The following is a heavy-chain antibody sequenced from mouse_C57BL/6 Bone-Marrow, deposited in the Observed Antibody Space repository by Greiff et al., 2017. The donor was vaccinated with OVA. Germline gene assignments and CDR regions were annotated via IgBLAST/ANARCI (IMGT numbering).Heavy chain of an antibody. CDR1: GYTFTSYW. V-gene: IGHV1-64*01. Sequence: QVQLQQSGAELVKPGASVKLSCKASGYTFTSYWMHWVKQRPGQGLEWIGMIHPNSGSTNYNEKFKSKATLTVDTSASTAYMQLSSLTSEDSAVYYCARTLITTVVAPDYWGQGTTLTVSA. J-gene: IGHJ2*01. CDR2: IHPNSGST. CDR3: ARTLITTVVAPDY. D-gene: IGHD1-1*01.